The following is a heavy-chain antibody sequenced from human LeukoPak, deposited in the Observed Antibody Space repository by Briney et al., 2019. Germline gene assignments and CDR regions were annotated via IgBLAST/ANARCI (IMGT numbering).Heavy chain of an antibody. Sequence: SETLSLTCTVSGGSISSYYWSWIRQPPGKGLEWIGEINHSGSTNSDPSLKSRVTISVDTSKNQFSLKLSSVTAADTAVYYCARGWHYDSSGYYLFDYWGQGTLVTVSS. CDR3: ARGWHYDSSGYYLFDY. V-gene: IGHV4-34*01. CDR1: GGSISSYY. J-gene: IGHJ4*02. D-gene: IGHD3-22*01. CDR2: INHSGST.